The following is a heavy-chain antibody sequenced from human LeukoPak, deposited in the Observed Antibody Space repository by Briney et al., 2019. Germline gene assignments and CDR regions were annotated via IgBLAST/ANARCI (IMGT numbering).Heavy chain of an antibody. D-gene: IGHD1-26*01. V-gene: IGHV3-48*01. Sequence: GGSLRLSCAASGFTFSTYTMNWVRQAPGKGLEWVSSISSIGSTIYYEDSVKGRFTISRDNAKNSLYLQMNSLRVEDTAVYYCARDLGATIFDFDYWGQGTLVTVSS. CDR3: ARDLGATIFDFDY. J-gene: IGHJ4*02. CDR1: GFTFSTYT. CDR2: ISSIGSTI.